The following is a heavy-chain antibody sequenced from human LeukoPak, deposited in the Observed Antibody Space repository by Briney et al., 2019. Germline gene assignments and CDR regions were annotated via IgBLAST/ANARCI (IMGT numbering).Heavy chain of an antibody. Sequence: SVKVSCKASGGTFSSYAISWVRQAPGQGLEWMGGIIPIFGTANYAQKCQGRVTITTDESTSTAYMELSSLRSEDTAVYYCARSEPYYYDSCGYFDYWGQGTLVTVSS. CDR1: GGTFSSYA. CDR2: IIPIFGTA. V-gene: IGHV1-69*05. J-gene: IGHJ4*02. D-gene: IGHD3-22*01. CDR3: ARSEPYYYDSCGYFDY.